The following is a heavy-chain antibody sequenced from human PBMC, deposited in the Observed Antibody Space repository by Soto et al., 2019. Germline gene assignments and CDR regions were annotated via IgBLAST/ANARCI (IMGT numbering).Heavy chain of an antibody. J-gene: IGHJ4*02. CDR2: ISTNGGST. V-gene: IGHV3-64*01. CDR1: GSTFSSSA. CDR3: ARVKGGISAAGIDY. D-gene: IGHD6-13*01. Sequence: PGGSLRISCSAFGSTFSSSAMPWVRMAPGKGLEYVSGISTNGGSTYYGNSVRGRFTISRDNSKNTLYLQMGSLRTEDMAVYFCARVKGGISAAGIDYWGQGTLVTVSS.